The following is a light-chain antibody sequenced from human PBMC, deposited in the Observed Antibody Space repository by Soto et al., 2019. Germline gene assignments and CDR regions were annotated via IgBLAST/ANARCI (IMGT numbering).Light chain of an antibody. CDR1: QSVSSSY. V-gene: IGKV3-20*01. J-gene: IGKJ1*01. CDR3: QQYGSSSWT. CDR2: GVS. Sequence: EIVLTQSPGTLSLSPGERATLSCRASQSVSSSYLAWYQHKPGQAPRLLIYGVSTRATGIPARFSGSGSETEFTLIISSLQSEDFAVYYCQQYGSSSWTFGQGTKVDNK.